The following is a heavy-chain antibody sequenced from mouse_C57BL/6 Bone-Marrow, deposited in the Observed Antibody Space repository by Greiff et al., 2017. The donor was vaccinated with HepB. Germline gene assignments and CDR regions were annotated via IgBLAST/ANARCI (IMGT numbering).Heavy chain of an antibody. V-gene: IGHV1-50*01. D-gene: IGHD2-1*01. CDR1: GYTFTSYW. Sequence: QVQLQQPGAELVKPGASVKLSCKASGYTFTSYWMQWVKQRPGQGLEWIGEIDPSDSYTNYNQKFKGKATLTVDTSSSAAYMQLSSLTSEDSAVYYCARPLYGNYEGFAYWGQGTLVTVSA. J-gene: IGHJ3*01. CDR2: IDPSDSYT. CDR3: ARPLYGNYEGFAY.